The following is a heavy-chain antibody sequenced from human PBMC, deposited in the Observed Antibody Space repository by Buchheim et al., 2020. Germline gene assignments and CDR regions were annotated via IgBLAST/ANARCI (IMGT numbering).Heavy chain of an antibody. Sequence: EVQLVESGGGLVQPGGSLRLSCAVSGFTVSSDSMSWVRQAPGKGLEWVSAIYGGGATYYTDSVKGSFNISSDSSKNTLYLQMNRLRVEDTAMYYCARRQPSGSWFDPWGQGTL. CDR3: ARRQPSGSWFDP. J-gene: IGHJ5*02. D-gene: IGHD3-22*01. CDR1: GFTVSSDS. CDR2: IYGGGAT. V-gene: IGHV3-66*01.